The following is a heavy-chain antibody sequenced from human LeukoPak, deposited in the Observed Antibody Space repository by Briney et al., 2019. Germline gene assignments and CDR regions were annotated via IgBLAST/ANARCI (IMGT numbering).Heavy chain of an antibody. CDR2: ISYDGSNK. V-gene: IGHV3-30*01. CDR3: ARGQFVTIFGVADY. D-gene: IGHD3-3*01. J-gene: IGHJ4*02. CDR1: GFTFSSYA. Sequence: GGSLRLSCAASGFTFSSYAMHWVRQAPGKGLERVAVISYDGSNKYYADSVKGRFTISRDNSKNTLYLQMNSLRAEDTAVYYCARGQFVTIFGVADYWGQGTLVTVSS.